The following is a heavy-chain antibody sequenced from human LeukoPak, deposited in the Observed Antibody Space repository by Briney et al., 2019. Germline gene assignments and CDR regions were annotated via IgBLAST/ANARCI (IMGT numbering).Heavy chain of an antibody. V-gene: IGHV3-48*02. D-gene: IGHD3-10*01. CDR1: GFTFSSYN. Sequence: TGGSLRPSCAASGFTFSSYNMNWVRQAPGKGLEWVSYITSSSSGLYYADSVKGRFTISRDNAKNSLYLQMNSLRDEDTAVYYCVSGDFDYWGQGTLVTVSS. J-gene: IGHJ4*02. CDR3: VSGDFDY. CDR2: ITSSSSGL.